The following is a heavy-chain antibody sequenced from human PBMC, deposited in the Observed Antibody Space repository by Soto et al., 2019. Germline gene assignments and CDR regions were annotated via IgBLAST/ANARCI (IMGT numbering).Heavy chain of an antibody. CDR2: IGTGGDT. Sequence: EVQLVESGGGLVQRGGSLRLSCAASGFSFSNNDMHWVRQVTGEGLEWVSVIGTGGDTHYAGSVKGRFTISRENAKNSLYLQMNSLRDGDTAVYYCARGHYSSSSAWGFYGMDVWGQGTTVTVSS. CDR3: ARGHYSSSSAWGFYGMDV. V-gene: IGHV3-13*04. D-gene: IGHD6-6*01. J-gene: IGHJ6*02. CDR1: GFSFSNND.